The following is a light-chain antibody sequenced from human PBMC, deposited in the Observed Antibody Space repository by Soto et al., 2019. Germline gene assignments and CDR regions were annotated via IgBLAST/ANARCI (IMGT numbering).Light chain of an antibody. CDR3: QQRSDWPPMYT. J-gene: IGKJ2*01. CDR2: HAS. CDR1: QSVSTY. Sequence: EIVLTQSPATLSLSPGERVTLSCRASQSVSTYLAWYQQKPGQAPRLLISHASNRAPGVPARFSGSGSGTDFALTISSLGPEDFAVYYCQQRSDWPPMYTFGQGTKLEIK. V-gene: IGKV3-11*01.